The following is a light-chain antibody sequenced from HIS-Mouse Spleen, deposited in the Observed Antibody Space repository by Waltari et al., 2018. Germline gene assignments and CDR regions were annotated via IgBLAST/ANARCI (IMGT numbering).Light chain of an antibody. Sequence: EIVFTQSPATLSLSPGERATLPCRASQSVSSYLACYQQKPGQAPRLLIYDASNRATGIPARFSGSGSGTDFTLTISSLEREDFAVYYGQQRSNWLTFGGGTKVEIK. CDR1: QSVSSY. J-gene: IGKJ4*01. V-gene: IGKV3-11*01. CDR2: DAS. CDR3: QQRSNWLT.